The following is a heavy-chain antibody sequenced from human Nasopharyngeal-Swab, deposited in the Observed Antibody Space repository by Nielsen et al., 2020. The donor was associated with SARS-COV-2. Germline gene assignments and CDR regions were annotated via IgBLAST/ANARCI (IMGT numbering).Heavy chain of an antibody. CDR1: GYTLTELS. Sequence: ASVKVSCKVSGYTLTELSMHWVRQAPGKGLEWMGGFDPEDGETIYAQKFQGRVTMTRNTSISTAYMELSSLRSEDTAVYYCARAEYYYYYMDVWGKGTTVTVSS. CDR3: ARAEYYYYYMDV. V-gene: IGHV1-24*01. CDR2: FDPEDGET. J-gene: IGHJ6*03.